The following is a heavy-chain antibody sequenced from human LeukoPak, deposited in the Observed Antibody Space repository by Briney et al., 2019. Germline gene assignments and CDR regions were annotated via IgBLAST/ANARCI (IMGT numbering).Heavy chain of an antibody. CDR3: ARSVGGDSGY. J-gene: IGHJ4*02. Sequence: SETLSPTCTVSGGSISSYYWSWIRQPPGKGLEWIGYIYYSGSTNYNPSLKSRVTISVDTSKNQFSLKLSSVTAADTAVYYCARSVGGDSGYWGQGTLVTVSS. CDR1: GGSISSYY. D-gene: IGHD2-21*02. V-gene: IGHV4-59*01. CDR2: IYYSGST.